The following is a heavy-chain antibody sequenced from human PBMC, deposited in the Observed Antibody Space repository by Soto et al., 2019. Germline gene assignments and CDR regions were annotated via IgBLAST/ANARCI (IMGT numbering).Heavy chain of an antibody. CDR1: GFTFSNYA. J-gene: IGHJ4*02. Sequence: EVQLLESGGGLVQPGGSLRVSCAVSGFTFSNYAMTWVRQAPGKGLEWVSVISGSGASTYYAASVKGRFTISRDNSKNPVYRQMKGLRAEDTDVYYCASSHCSGSSCHGYWGQGALVTVSA. CDR2: ISGSGAST. D-gene: IGHD2-2*01. CDR3: ASSHCSGSSCHGY. V-gene: IGHV3-23*01.